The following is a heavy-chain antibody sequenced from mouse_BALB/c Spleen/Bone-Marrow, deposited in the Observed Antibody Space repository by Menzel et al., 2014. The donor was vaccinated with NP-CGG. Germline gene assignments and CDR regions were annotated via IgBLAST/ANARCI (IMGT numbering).Heavy chain of an antibody. V-gene: IGHV1-14*01. CDR1: GYTFTAYV. D-gene: IGHD2-3*01. Sequence: VQLQQPAPELVKPGASVKISCNASGYTFTAYVMHWVKQKPAQCLEWIGYINPYNDGTNYIEKFKGKATLTSDIPSSTAYMELSSLTSEDSAVYYCAREGWLLRFDCWGQGTPPTVSS. CDR2: INPYNDGT. J-gene: IGHJ2*01. CDR3: AREGWLLRFDC.